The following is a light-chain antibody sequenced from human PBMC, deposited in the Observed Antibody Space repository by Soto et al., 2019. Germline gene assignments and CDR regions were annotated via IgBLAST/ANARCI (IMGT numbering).Light chain of an antibody. CDR3: QQYNNWPPKT. V-gene: IGKV3-15*01. CDR1: QSVSSN. Sequence: EIVMTPSPATPSKSPGERATLSCRASQSVSSNLAWYQQKPGQAPRLLIYGASTRATGIPARFSGSGSGTEFTLTISGLQSEDFAVYYCQQYNNWPPKTFGQGTKVDIK. CDR2: GAS. J-gene: IGKJ1*01.